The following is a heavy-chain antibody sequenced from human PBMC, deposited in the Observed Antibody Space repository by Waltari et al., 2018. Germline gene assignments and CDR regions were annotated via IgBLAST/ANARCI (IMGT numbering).Heavy chain of an antibody. Sequence: QVQLVQSGAEVKKPGASVKVSCKASGYTFTGYYKPWVRQAPGQGLEWMGWISPNSGDTNYAQKFQGRVTMTRDTSTTTAYMELSRLTSDDTAVFYCARGDFRLSYYYMDVWGKGTTVTVSS. CDR1: GYTFTGYY. J-gene: IGHJ6*03. D-gene: IGHD3-3*01. V-gene: IGHV1-2*02. CDR2: ISPNSGDT. CDR3: ARGDFRLSYYYMDV.